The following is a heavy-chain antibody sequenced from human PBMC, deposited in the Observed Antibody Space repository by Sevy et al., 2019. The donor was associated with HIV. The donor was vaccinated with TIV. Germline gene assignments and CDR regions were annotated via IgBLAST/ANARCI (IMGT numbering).Heavy chain of an antibody. CDR2: IRYDESEQ. J-gene: IGHJ4*02. V-gene: IGHV3-30*02. Sequence: GGSLRLSCAASGFTFSTYGMRWVRQAPGKGLEWVAFIRYDESEQYCADSVKGRCTISRDNSKSTLYLRLSSLRDEDTAVYYCAKDPRPSHRITTFGGVDYFEYWGQGTLVTVSS. CDR3: AKDPRPSHRITTFGGVDYFEY. D-gene: IGHD3-3*01. CDR1: GFTFSTYG.